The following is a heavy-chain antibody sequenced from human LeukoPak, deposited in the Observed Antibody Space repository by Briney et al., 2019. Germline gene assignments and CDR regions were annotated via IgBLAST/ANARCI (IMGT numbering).Heavy chain of an antibody. Sequence: PGGSLRLSCAAGGFTWSRDWMRWVRQATGKGLEWVARIKQEGSEGDYGDCVKGRFAISRDNTKDSLYLQMNSLRAEDTAVYYCARAGILWGDYWGQGTLVTVSS. CDR2: IKQEGSEG. D-gene: IGHD2-15*01. V-gene: IGHV3-7*01. CDR3: ARAGILWGDY. J-gene: IGHJ4*02. CDR1: GFTWSRDW.